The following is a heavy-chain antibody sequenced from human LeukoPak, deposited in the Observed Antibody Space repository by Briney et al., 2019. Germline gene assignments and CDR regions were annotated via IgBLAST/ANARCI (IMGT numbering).Heavy chain of an antibody. CDR2: IKSKAAGGTT. J-gene: IGHJ4*02. CDR1: GFTFSNAL. Sequence: PGGSLRLSCTASGFTFSNALMNWVRQAPGKGLEWVGRIKSKAAGGTTDYAAPVKGRFTLSRDDSKNTLYLQMNSLKTEDTAVYYCTTEGVRYSYVVGLFDYWGQGTLVTVSS. D-gene: IGHD5-18*01. CDR3: TTEGVRYSYVVGLFDY. V-gene: IGHV3-15*01.